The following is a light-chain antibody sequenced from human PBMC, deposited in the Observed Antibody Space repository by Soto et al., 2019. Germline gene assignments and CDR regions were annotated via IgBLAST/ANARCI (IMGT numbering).Light chain of an antibody. CDR3: QAWDSSTVV. CDR1: KLGDKY. Sequence: SYELTQPPSVSVSPGQTASITCSGDKLGDKYACWHQQKPGQSPVLVIYQDSKRHSGIPERFSGSNSGNTATLTISGTQATDAADSFCQAWDSSTVVFGGGTQLTVL. J-gene: IGLJ2*01. CDR2: QDS. V-gene: IGLV3-1*01.